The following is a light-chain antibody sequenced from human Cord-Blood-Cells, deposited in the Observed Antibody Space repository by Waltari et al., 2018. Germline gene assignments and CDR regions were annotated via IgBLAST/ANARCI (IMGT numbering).Light chain of an antibody. CDR3: CSYAGSWV. V-gene: IGLV2-23*02. Sequence: QSALTQPASVSGSPGQSITISCTGTSSAVGSYNLVSWYQQHPGKAPNLMIYDVSKRPSGVSNRFSGSKSGNTASLTISGLQAEDEADYYCCSYAGSWVFGGGTKLTVL. CDR2: DVS. J-gene: IGLJ3*02. CDR1: SSAVGSYNL.